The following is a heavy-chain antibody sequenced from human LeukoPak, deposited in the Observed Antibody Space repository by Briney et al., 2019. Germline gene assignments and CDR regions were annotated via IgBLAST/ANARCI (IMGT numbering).Heavy chain of an antibody. V-gene: IGHV1-46*03. CDR1: GYTFTSYY. CDR2: INPSGGST. D-gene: IGHD2-2*01. J-gene: IGHJ5*02. Sequence: ASVKVSCKASGYTFTSYYIHWVRQAPGQGLEWMAIINPSGGSTSYAQKFQGRVTMTRDTSTSTVYMELSSLRSEDTAVYYCARAISQLPPYNWFDPWGQGTLVTVSS. CDR3: ARAISQLPPYNWFDP.